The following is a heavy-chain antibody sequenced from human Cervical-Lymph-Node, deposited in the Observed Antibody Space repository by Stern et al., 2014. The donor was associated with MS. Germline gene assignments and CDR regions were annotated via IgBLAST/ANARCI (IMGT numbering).Heavy chain of an antibody. CDR3: ARQNWNYHELPGAFDP. CDR1: GFTFTYYY. D-gene: IGHD1-7*01. V-gene: IGHV5-51*01. Sequence: EVQLVESGPEVKKPGESLKISCKASGFTFTYYYIAWVRKMPGKGLQWMGSIHPGDSDSRYSPSFQGQVTMSADKSINTAYLQWSSLRASDTATYFCARQNWNYHELPGAFDPWGQGTVVTVSS. CDR2: IHPGDSDS. J-gene: IGHJ5*02.